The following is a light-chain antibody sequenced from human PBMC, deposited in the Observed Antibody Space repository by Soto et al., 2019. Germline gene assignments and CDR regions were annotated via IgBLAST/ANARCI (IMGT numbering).Light chain of an antibody. CDR1: SSDIGAYNY. CDR3: SSYGGNNNDVI. Sequence: QSALTQPPSASGSPGQSVTISCSGTSSDIGAYNYVSWYQQHPGKAPKLLISEVTKRPSGVPDRFSGSKSGNTASLNVSGLQGDDEADYDCSSYGGNNNDVIFGGGTKLTVL. J-gene: IGLJ2*01. CDR2: EVT. V-gene: IGLV2-8*01.